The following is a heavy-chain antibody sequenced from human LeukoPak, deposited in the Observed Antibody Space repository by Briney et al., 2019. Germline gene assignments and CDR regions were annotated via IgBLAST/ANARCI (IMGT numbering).Heavy chain of an antibody. CDR3: AREYDILTGSYGMDV. CDR2: INHSGST. D-gene: IGHD3-9*01. Sequence: PSETLSLTCAVYGGSFSGYYWSWIRQPPGKGLEWIGEINHSGSTNYNPSLKSRVTISVDTSKNQFSLKLSSVTAADTAVYYCAREYDILTGSYGMDVWGQGTTVTVSS. CDR1: GGSFSGYY. J-gene: IGHJ6*02. V-gene: IGHV4-34*01.